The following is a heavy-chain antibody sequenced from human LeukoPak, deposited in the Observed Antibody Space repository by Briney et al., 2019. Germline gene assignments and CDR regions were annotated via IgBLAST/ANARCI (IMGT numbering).Heavy chain of an antibody. CDR2: ISSSSSYI. Sequence: PGGSLRLSCAASGFTLSSYSMNWVRQAPGKGLEWVSSISSSSSYIYYADSVKGRFTIPRDNAKNSLYLQMNSLRAEDTAVYYCARVEVGVRGVIPHPWGQGTLVTVSS. CDR1: GFTLSSYS. J-gene: IGHJ5*02. CDR3: ARVEVGVRGVIPHP. D-gene: IGHD3-10*01. V-gene: IGHV3-21*01.